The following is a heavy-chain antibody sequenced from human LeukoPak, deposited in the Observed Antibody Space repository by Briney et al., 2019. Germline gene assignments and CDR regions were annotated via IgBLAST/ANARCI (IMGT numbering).Heavy chain of an antibody. V-gene: IGHV3-48*01. Sequence: GGSLRLSCAASGFTFSSYSMNWVRQAPGKGLEWVSYISSSSCTIYYADSVKGRFTISRDNAKNSLYLQMNSLRAEDTAVYYCARDSYGWTYYFDYWGQGTLVTVSS. CDR1: GFTFSSYS. CDR3: ARDSYGWTYYFDY. D-gene: IGHD5-18*01. CDR2: ISSSSCTI. J-gene: IGHJ4*02.